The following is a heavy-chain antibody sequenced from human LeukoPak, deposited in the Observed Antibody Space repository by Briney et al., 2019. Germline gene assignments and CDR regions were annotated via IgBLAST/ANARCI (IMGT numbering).Heavy chain of an antibody. J-gene: IGHJ5*02. Sequence: SVKVSCKASGGTFSSYAISWVRQAPGQGLEWMGGIIPIFGTANYAQKFQGKVTITTDESTSTAYMELSSLRSEDTAVYYCAREGVGYCSSTSCSRWFDPWGQGTLVTVSS. CDR3: AREGVGYCSSTSCSRWFDP. CDR2: IIPIFGTA. V-gene: IGHV1-69*05. D-gene: IGHD2-2*01. CDR1: GGTFSSYA.